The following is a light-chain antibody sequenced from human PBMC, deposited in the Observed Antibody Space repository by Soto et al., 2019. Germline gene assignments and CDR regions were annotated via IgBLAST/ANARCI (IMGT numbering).Light chain of an antibody. CDR2: DAS. CDR3: QQYNCYFL. J-gene: IGKJ3*01. V-gene: IGKV1-5*01. CDR1: QSISSW. Sequence: DIRMTQSPSTLSASVGDRVTITCRASQSISSWFAWYQQKPGKAPKLLIYDASSLESGVPSRFSGSGSGTEFTLTISSLQPDDFATYYCQQYNCYFLFGPGTKVDIK.